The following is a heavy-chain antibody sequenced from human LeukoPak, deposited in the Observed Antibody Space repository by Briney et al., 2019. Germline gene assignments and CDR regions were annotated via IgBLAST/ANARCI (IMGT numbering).Heavy chain of an antibody. CDR2: ISAYNGNT. CDR3: ARCRGKIAAAGTDY. J-gene: IGHJ4*02. D-gene: IGHD6-13*01. Sequence: GASVKVSCKASGYAFTSYGISWVRQAPGQGLEWMGWISAYNGNTNYAQKLQGRVTMTTDTSTSTAYMELRSLRSDDTAVYYCARCRGKIAAAGTDYWGQGTLVTVSS. V-gene: IGHV1-18*01. CDR1: GYAFTSYG.